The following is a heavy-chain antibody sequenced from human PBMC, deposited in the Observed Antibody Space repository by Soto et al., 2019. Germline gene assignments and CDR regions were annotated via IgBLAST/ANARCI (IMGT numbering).Heavy chain of an antibody. V-gene: IGHV1-18*01. CDR3: ARHTYYYASSGYSVY. CDR1: GYTFTSYG. J-gene: IGHJ4*02. CDR2: ISAYNGNT. D-gene: IGHD3-22*01. Sequence: ASVKVSCKASGYTFTSYGISWVRQAPGQGLEWMGWISAYNGNTNYAQKLQGRVTMTTDTSTSTAYMELRSLRSDDTAVYYCARHTYYYASSGYSVYWGQGTLVTVTS.